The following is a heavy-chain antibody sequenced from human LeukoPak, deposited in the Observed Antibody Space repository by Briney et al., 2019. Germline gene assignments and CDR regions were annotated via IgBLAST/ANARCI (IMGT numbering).Heavy chain of an antibody. CDR2: LYSGGST. D-gene: IGHD2-15*01. V-gene: IGHV3-53*01. J-gene: IGHJ4*02. CDR3: ARDFNVLGLAVD. Sequence: GGSLRLSCAASGFTVSRNYMSWVRQAPGKGLEWVSGLYSGGSTYYSDSVKGRFTISRDDSKNTVFLQMNSLRAEDTAIYYCARDFNVLGLAVDWGQGTLVTVSS. CDR1: GFTVSRNY.